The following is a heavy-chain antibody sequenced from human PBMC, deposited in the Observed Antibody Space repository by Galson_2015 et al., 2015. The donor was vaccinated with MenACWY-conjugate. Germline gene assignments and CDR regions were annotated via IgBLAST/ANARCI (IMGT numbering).Heavy chain of an antibody. J-gene: IGHJ5*02. Sequence: QSGAEVKKPGESLKISCKASGYRFTNSWIAWVRQMPGKGLEWMGIIYPSDSDTRYSPSFQGQVTISADKSIDTAYLQWSSLKASDTAMYYCARQGSSSSRFDPWGQGTLVTVSS. D-gene: IGHD6-6*01. CDR1: GYRFTNSW. CDR3: ARQGSSSSRFDP. V-gene: IGHV5-51*01. CDR2: IYPSDSDT.